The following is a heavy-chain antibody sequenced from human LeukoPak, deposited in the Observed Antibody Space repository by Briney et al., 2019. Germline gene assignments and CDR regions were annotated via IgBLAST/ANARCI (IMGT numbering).Heavy chain of an antibody. CDR2: ISAYNGNT. Sequence: ASVKVSCKASGYTFTSYGISWVRQAPGQGLEWMGWISAYNGNTNYAQKLQGRVTMTTGTSTSTAYMELRSLRSDDTAVYYCARDSPITMVRGVIITGEYWGQGTLVTVSS. D-gene: IGHD3-10*01. J-gene: IGHJ4*02. CDR3: ARDSPITMVRGVIITGEY. CDR1: GYTFTSYG. V-gene: IGHV1-18*01.